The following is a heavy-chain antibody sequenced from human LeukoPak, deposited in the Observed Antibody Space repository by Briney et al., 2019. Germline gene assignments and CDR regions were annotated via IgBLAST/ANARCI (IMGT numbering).Heavy chain of an antibody. Sequence: SVKVSCKASGGTFSSYAISWVRQAPGQGLEWMGGIIPIFGTANYAQKFQGRVTMTRDTSTSTVYMEMSSLRSEDTAVYYCARVTYGSGTYGAFDYWGQGTLVTVSS. D-gene: IGHD3-10*01. CDR1: GGTFSSYA. CDR2: IIPIFGTA. J-gene: IGHJ4*02. CDR3: ARVTYGSGTYGAFDY. V-gene: IGHV1-69*05.